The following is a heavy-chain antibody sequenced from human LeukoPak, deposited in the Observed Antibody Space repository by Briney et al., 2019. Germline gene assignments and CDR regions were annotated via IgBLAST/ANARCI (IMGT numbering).Heavy chain of an antibody. CDR3: ARLAAGYCNGGSCYDYYGLDV. J-gene: IGHJ6*02. CDR2: IYTSGST. CDR1: GDSISSYY. Sequence: ETLSLTCTVSGDSISSYYWSWIRQSAGKGLEWIGRIYTSGSTNFNPSLKSRVSMSVDMSNNQFSLRLTTVTAADTAIYYCARLAAGYCNGGSCYDYYGLDVWGQGTTVTVPS. V-gene: IGHV4-4*07. D-gene: IGHD2-15*01.